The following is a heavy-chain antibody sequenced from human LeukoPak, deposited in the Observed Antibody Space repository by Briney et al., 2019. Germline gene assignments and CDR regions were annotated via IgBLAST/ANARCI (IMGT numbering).Heavy chain of an antibody. CDR2: INSDGSST. Sequence: GGSLRLSCAASGFTFSNYWMHWVRQAPGKGLVWVSHINSDGSSTGYADSVKGRFTISRDNSKNTQSLQMNSLRAEDTAVYYCAKDDDWGRYKHWGQGTLVTVSS. J-gene: IGHJ1*01. V-gene: IGHV3-74*01. CDR1: GFTFSNYW. D-gene: IGHD3-16*01. CDR3: AKDDDWGRYKH.